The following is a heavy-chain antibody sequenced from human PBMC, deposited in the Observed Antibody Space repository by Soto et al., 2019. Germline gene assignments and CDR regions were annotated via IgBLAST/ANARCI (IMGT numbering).Heavy chain of an antibody. J-gene: IGHJ6*02. V-gene: IGHV1-46*01. CDR1: GYTFTSYY. Sequence: SVKVSCKASGYTFTSYYMHWVRQAPGQGLEWMGIINPSGGSTSYAQKFQGRVTMTRDTSTSTVYMELSSLRSEDTAVYYCARARPAIYSSSWSYYYCMDVWGQGTTVTAS. CDR2: INPSGGST. CDR3: ARARPAIYSSSWSYYYCMDV. D-gene: IGHD6-13*01.